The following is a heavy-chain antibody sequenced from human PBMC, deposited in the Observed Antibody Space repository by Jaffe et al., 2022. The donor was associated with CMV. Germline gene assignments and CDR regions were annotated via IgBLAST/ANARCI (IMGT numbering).Heavy chain of an antibody. CDR3: ARVSQTTVTRLRVGSGAFDI. J-gene: IGHJ3*02. Sequence: EVQLVESGGGLVKPGGSLRLSCAASGFTFSSYSMNWVRQAPGKGLEWVSSISSSSSYIYYADSVKGRFTISRDNAKNSLYLQMNSLRAEDTAVYYCARVSQTTVTRLRVGSGAFDIWGQGTMVTVSS. D-gene: IGHD4-17*01. CDR1: GFTFSSYS. CDR2: ISSSSSYI. V-gene: IGHV3-21*01.